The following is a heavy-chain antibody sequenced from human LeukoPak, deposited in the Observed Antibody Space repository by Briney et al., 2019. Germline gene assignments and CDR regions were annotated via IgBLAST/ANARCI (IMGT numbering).Heavy chain of an antibody. V-gene: IGHV3-11*01. D-gene: IGHD6-13*01. CDR1: GFTFSDYY. J-gene: IGHJ4*02. CDR3: AAVASSWYPFDY. Sequence: GGSLRLSCAASGFTFSDYYMSWIRQAPGKGLEWVSYISSSGSTIYYADSVKGRFTISRDNAKNSLYLQMNSLRAEDTAVYYCAAVASSWYPFDYWGQGILVTVSS. CDR2: ISSSGSTI.